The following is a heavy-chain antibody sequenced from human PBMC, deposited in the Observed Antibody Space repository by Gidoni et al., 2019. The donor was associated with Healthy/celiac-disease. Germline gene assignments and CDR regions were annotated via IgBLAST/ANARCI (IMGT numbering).Heavy chain of an antibody. CDR1: GFPFSSYA. V-gene: IGHV3-30-3*01. Sequence: QVQLVESGGGVVQPGRSLRLSCAASGFPFSSYAMHWVRQAPGKGLEWVAVISYDGSNKYYADSVKGRFTISRDNSKNTLYLQMNSLRAEDTAVYYCARDPTRGYTSSGLNWGQGTLVTVSS. CDR3: ARDPTRGYTSSGLN. J-gene: IGHJ4*02. CDR2: ISYDGSNK. D-gene: IGHD5-18*01.